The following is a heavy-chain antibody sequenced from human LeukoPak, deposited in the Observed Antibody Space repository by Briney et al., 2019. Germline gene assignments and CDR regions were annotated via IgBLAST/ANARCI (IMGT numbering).Heavy chain of an antibody. CDR3: ARARGYYYDSSAGAADY. J-gene: IGHJ4*02. Sequence: ASVKVSCKASGYTFTSYGISWVRQAPGQGLEWMGWISAYNGNTNYAQKLQGRVTMTTDTSTSTAYMELRSPRSDDTAVYYCARARGYYYDSSAGAADYWGQGTLVTVSS. CDR1: GYTFTSYG. D-gene: IGHD3-22*01. V-gene: IGHV1-18*01. CDR2: ISAYNGNT.